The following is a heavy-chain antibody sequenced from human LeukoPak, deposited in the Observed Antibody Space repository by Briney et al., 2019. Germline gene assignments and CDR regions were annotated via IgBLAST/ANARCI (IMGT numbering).Heavy chain of an antibody. J-gene: IGHJ3*02. CDR2: IYYSGST. D-gene: IGHD3-3*01. CDR1: GGSINSGNYY. CDR3: ARDLVYNFHIIAFHI. Sequence: SETLSLTCTVSGGSINSGNYYWSWIRQPPGKGLEWIGYIYYSGSTHYNPSLKSRITISVDTSKNQFSLKLSSVTAADTAVYYCARDLVYNFHIIAFHIWGQGTMVTVSS. V-gene: IGHV4-30-4*01.